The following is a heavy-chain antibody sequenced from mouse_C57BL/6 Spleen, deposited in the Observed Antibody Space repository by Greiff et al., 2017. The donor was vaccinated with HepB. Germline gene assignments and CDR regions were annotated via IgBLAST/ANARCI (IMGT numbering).Heavy chain of an antibody. CDR1: GFTFTSYW. CDR3: ASIGNDRGFDY. D-gene: IGHD2-2*01. Sequence: QVQLQQPGAELVRPGSSVKLSCKASGFTFTSYWMHWVKQRPIQGLEWIGNIDPSDSETHYNQKFKDKATLTVDKSSSTAYMQLSSLTSEDSAVYYCASIGNDRGFDYWGQGTTLTVSS. V-gene: IGHV1-52*01. CDR2: IDPSDSET. J-gene: IGHJ2*01.